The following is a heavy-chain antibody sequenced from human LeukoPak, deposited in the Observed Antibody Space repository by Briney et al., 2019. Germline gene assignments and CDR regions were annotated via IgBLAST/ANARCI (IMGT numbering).Heavy chain of an antibody. CDR3: ARDYDYVWGSYRKRKYYFDY. CDR2: INHSGST. CDR1: GGSFSGYY. D-gene: IGHD3-16*02. Sequence: PSETLSFTCAVYGGSFSGYYWSWIRQPPGMGLEWIGEINHSGSTNYNPSLKSRVTISVDTSKNQFSLQLSSVTAADTAVYYCARDYDYVWGSYRKRKYYFDYWGQGTLVTVSS. J-gene: IGHJ4*02. V-gene: IGHV4-34*01.